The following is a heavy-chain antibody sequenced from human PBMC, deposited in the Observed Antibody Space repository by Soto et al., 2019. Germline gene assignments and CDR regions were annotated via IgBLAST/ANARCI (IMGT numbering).Heavy chain of an antibody. CDR2: IIPILGIA. D-gene: IGHD4-17*01. CDR3: ARILDYGDYAFDY. J-gene: IGHJ4*02. V-gene: IGHV1-69*02. Sequence: PGQGLEWMGRIIPILGIANYAQKLQGRVKISADKSTSKAYMELSSLRPEDTAVYYCARILDYGDYAFDYWGQGTLVTVSS.